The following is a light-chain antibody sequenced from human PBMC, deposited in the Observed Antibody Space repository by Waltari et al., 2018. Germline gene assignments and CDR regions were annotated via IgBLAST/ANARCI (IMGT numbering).Light chain of an antibody. CDR3: MQALQTPLT. Sequence: DIVMTQSPLSLPVTPGEPASISCRSSQSLLQSNGNNYLDWYLQKPGQSPQLLIYLGSNRASGVPDRFSGSGSGTDFTLKISRVEAEDVAVYYCMQALQTPLTFGGGTKVEIK. J-gene: IGKJ4*01. CDR1: QSLLQSNGNNY. CDR2: LGS. V-gene: IGKV2-28*01.